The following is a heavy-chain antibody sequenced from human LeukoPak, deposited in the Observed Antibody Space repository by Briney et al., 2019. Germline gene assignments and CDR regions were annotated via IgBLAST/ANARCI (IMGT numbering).Heavy chain of an antibody. CDR3: ARARDSSGYYYSWFDY. V-gene: IGHV4-34*01. CDR1: GGSFSGYY. CDR2: INHSGST. D-gene: IGHD3-22*01. J-gene: IGHJ4*02. Sequence: SETLSLTCAVYGGSFSGYYWSWIRQPPGEGLEWIGEINHSGSTNYNPSLKSQVTISVDTSKNQFSLKLSSVTAADTAVYYCARARDSSGYYYSWFDYWGQGTLVTVSS.